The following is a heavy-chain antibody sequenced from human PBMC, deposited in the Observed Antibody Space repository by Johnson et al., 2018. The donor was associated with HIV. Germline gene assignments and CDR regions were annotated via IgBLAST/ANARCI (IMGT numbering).Heavy chain of an antibody. D-gene: IGHD3-22*01. J-gene: IGHJ3*01. CDR1: GFTFDDYA. V-gene: IGHV3-30*02. Sequence: VQLVESGGGLVQPGRSLRLSCAASGFTFDDYAMHWVRQAPGKGLEWVAFTQYDGSKTYYGDSVRGRFTISRDNSKKTLYLEINSLRTEDTAIYFCAKETRDSRSAFDVWGQGTMVTVSS. CDR2: TQYDGSKT. CDR3: AKETRDSRSAFDV.